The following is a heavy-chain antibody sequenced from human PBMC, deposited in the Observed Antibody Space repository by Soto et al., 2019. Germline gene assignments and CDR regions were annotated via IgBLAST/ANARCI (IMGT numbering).Heavy chain of an antibody. CDR1: GFTFTSSA. Sequence: SVKVSCKASGFTFTSSAVQWVRQARGQRLEWIGWIVVGRGNTNYAQKFQERVTITRDMSTSTAYMELSSLRSEDTAVYYCAAGLLWFGELLFRAPNDAFDIWGQGTMVTVSS. CDR3: AAGLLWFGELLFRAPNDAFDI. D-gene: IGHD3-10*01. J-gene: IGHJ3*02. V-gene: IGHV1-58*01. CDR2: IVVGRGNT.